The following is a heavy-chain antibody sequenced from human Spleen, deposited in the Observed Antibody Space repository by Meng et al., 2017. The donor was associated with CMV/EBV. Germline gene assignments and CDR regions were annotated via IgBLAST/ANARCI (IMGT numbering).Heavy chain of an antibody. D-gene: IGHD3-9*01. CDR2: IYYSGST. J-gene: IGHJ6*02. CDR3: ARDSQYYDILTGYYYYYGMDV. CDR1: GGSISSSSYY. V-gene: IGHV4-39*07. Sequence: SETLSLTCTVSGGSISSSSYYWGWIRQPPGKGLEWIGSIYYSGSTYYNPSLKSRVTISVDTSKNQFSLKLSSVTAADTAVYYCARDSQYYDILTGYYYYYGMDVWGQGTTVTVSS.